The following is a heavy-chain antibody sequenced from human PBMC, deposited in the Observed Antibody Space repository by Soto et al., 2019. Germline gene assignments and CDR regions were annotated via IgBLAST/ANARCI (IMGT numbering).Heavy chain of an antibody. D-gene: IGHD3-3*01. V-gene: IGHV1-3*01. J-gene: IGHJ6*03. CDR1: GYTFTSYA. CDR3: ARDQYDFWSGYPMDV. CDR2: INAGNSNT. Sequence: ASVKVSCKASGYTFTSYAMHWVRQAPGQRLERIGWINAGNSNTKYSQKFQGRVTITRDTSASTAYMELSSLRSEDTAVYYCARDQYDFWSGYPMDVWGKGTTVTVSS.